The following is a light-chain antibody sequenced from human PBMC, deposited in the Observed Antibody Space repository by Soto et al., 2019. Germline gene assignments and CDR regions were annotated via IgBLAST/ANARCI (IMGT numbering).Light chain of an antibody. Sequence: EILLTQSPATRSLSPGERATLSCRASQSVSSYLTWYQQNPCQHPRLLIYDASNRATGIPARFSGSGSGTDVPLTISSLEPEDFAVYYCQQCSNWPGMFGQGTKVEIK. J-gene: IGKJ1*01. CDR1: QSVSSY. V-gene: IGKV3-11*01. CDR2: DAS. CDR3: QQCSNWPGM.